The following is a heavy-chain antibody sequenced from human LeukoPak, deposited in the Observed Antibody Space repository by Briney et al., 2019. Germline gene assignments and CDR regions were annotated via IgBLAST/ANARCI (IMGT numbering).Heavy chain of an antibody. J-gene: IGHJ4*02. CDR1: GYNFNSYG. CDR2: ISVHNGNT. CDR3: ARDYYDILTGYYNFDY. Sequence: ASVKVSCKTSGYNFNSYGISWVRQTPGQGLEWIGWISVHNGNTNYAQKFQGRVFMTTDTSTSTAYMELRSLKSDDTAVYYCARDYYDILTGYYNFDYWGQGTLVTVSS. V-gene: IGHV1-18*01. D-gene: IGHD3-9*01.